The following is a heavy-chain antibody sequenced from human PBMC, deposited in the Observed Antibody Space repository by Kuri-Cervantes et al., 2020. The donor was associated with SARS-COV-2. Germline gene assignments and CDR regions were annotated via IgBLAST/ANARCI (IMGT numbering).Heavy chain of an antibody. CDR3: ARGVVITSYYYYMDV. CDR1: GDSVSSNSAA. CDR2: TYYRSKWYN. Sequence: SCAISGDSVSSNSAAWNWIRQSPSRGLEWLGRTYYRSKWYNDYAVSVKSRITINPDTSKNQFSLKLSSVTAADTAVYYCARGVVITSYYYYMDVWGKGTTVTVSS. V-gene: IGHV6-1*01. J-gene: IGHJ6*03. D-gene: IGHD3-3*01.